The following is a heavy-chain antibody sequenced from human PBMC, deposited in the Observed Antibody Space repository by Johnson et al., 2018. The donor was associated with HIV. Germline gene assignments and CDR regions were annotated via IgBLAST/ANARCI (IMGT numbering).Heavy chain of an antibody. J-gene: IGHJ3*02. CDR1: GFTLDEHG. CDR3: AMERMGGFDI. V-gene: IGHV3-20*04. D-gene: IGHD1-26*01. Sequence: VQLVESGGGVVQPGRSLRLSCAASGFTLDEHGMSWVRQATGKGLEWVSGIAWNGATTGYADSVKGRFTISRDNVKKSLYLQINDLRAEDTALYYCAMERMGGFDIWGQGTMVTVSS. CDR2: IAWNGATT.